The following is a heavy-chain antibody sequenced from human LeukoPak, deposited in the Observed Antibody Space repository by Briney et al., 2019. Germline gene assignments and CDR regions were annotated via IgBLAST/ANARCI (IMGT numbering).Heavy chain of an antibody. J-gene: IGHJ5*02. CDR2: INESGTT. CDR3: ARALMTLVRGVPRTTWFHP. V-gene: IGHV4-34*01. D-gene: IGHD3-10*01. Sequence: SETLSLTCAVFGGSFSGYYWTWVRQAPGKGQEWIGEINESGTTNYNASLNNRVTISVDTSKNQCSLKLTSLTAADTAVFYCARALMTLVRGVPRTTWFHPWGQGTLVTVSS. CDR1: GGSFSGYY.